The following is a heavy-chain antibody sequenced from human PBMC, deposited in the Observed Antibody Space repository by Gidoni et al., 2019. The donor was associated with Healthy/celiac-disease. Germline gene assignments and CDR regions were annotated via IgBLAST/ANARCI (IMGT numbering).Heavy chain of an antibody. CDR1: GGSFSGYY. CDR3: ARGGDIVVVVAATRGEFDP. CDR2: INHSGST. D-gene: IGHD2-15*01. Sequence: QVQLQQWGAGLLKPSETLSLTCAVYGGSFSGYYWSWIRQPPGKGLEWIGEINHSGSTNYHPSLKSRVTISVDTSKNQFSLKLSSVTAADTAVYYCARGGDIVVVVAATRGEFDPWGQGTLVTVSS. V-gene: IGHV4-34*01. J-gene: IGHJ5*02.